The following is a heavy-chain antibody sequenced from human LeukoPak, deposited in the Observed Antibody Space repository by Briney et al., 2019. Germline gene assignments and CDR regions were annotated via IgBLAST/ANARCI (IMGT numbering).Heavy chain of an antibody. CDR3: ARGRGVRDRYSSSWYSFGGDSFFDY. J-gene: IGHJ4*02. CDR1: GFTFSSYA. D-gene: IGHD6-13*01. V-gene: IGHV3-30*04. CDR2: ISYDGSNK. Sequence: PGGSLRLSCAASGFTFSSYAMHWVRQAPGKGLEWVAVISYDGSNKYYADSVKGRFTISRDNSKNTLYLQMNSLRAEDAAVYYCARGRGVRDRYSSSWYSFGGDSFFDYWGQGTLVTVSS.